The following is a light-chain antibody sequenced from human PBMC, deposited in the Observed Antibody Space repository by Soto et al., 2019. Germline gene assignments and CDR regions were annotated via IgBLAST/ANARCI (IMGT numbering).Light chain of an antibody. V-gene: IGLV2-14*01. CDR1: SSDIGSNNY. Sequence: QSALTQPASVSGSPGQSITISCTGTSSDIGSNNYVSWFQQRPGKAPTLIIYEVSNRPSGVSTPFSGSKSGNTASLTISGLLPEYESAYYCRSYTTTTRLFGGGTKLTVL. CDR2: EVS. CDR3: RSYTTTTRL. J-gene: IGLJ3*02.